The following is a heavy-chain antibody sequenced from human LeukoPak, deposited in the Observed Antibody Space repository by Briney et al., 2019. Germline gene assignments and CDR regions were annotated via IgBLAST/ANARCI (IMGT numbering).Heavy chain of an antibody. D-gene: IGHD3-3*01. J-gene: IGHJ3*02. CDR3: ARATPYYDFWSGYYADAFDI. CDR1: GFAFSNCG. V-gene: IGHV3-23*01. CDR2: ITGSGGTT. Sequence: GGSLRLSCAASGFAFSNCGRNWVRQAPGKGLEWVSGITGSGGTTYYADSVKGRFTISRDNSKNTLYLQMNSPRAEDTAVYYCARATPYYDFWSGYYADAFDIWGQGTMVTVSS.